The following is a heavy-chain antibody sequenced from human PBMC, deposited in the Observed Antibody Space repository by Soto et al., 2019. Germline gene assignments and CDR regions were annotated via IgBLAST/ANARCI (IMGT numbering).Heavy chain of an antibody. Sequence: EVQLVQSGAEVKKPGESLRIACKGSGYSFTTYWINWVRQLPGKGLEWMGRIDPSDSETNFGPSFQGHVTLSVDTSSNTAYLQWSSLKASDTATYYCARETGTYSNDYWGQGTLVSGSS. CDR2: IDPSDSET. D-gene: IGHD5-18*01. CDR3: ARETGTYSNDY. J-gene: IGHJ4*02. CDR1: GYSFTTYW. V-gene: IGHV5-10-1*03.